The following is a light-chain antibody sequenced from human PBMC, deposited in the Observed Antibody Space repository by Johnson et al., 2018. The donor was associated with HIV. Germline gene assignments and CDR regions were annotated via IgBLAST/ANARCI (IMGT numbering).Light chain of an antibody. CDR3: GIWDASLSPLYV. V-gene: IGLV1-51*01. J-gene: IGLJ1*01. CDR1: SSDMGNYA. Sequence: VLTQPPSVSAAPGQKVTISCSGSSSDMGNYAVSWYQQLPGTAPKLLIYDNNRRPSGIPDRFSGSKSGTSATLGITGLQTGDEAAYYCGIWDASLSPLYVFGSGTTITVL. CDR2: DNN.